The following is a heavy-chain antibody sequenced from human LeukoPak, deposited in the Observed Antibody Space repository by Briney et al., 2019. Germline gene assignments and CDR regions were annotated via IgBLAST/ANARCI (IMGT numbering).Heavy chain of an antibody. CDR2: ISDSSSLT. CDR1: GFTFSSFG. CDR3: AKENHGSFDY. Sequence: PGGSLRLSCAASGFTFSSFGMNWVRQAPGKGLEWVSYISDSSSLTDYADSVKGRFTISRDNAKNSLSLQLNSLRDEDTAVYYCAKENHGSFDYWGQGTLVTVSS. V-gene: IGHV3-48*02. D-gene: IGHD1-14*01. J-gene: IGHJ4*02.